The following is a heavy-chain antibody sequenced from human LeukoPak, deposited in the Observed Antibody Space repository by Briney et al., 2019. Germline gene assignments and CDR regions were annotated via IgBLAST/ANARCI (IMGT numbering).Heavy chain of an antibody. V-gene: IGHV5-51*01. D-gene: IGHD3-16*01. CDR3: ARPIDYLDAFDI. J-gene: IGHJ3*02. Sequence: GESLKISCKGSGYIFTSYWIGWVRPVPGKGLEWMGIIYPGDSDTRYSPSCQGQVTISAHKSITTAYLQSSSLNASDTAMYYCARPIDYLDAFDIWGQGTMVTVSS. CDR1: GYIFTSYW. CDR2: IYPGDSDT.